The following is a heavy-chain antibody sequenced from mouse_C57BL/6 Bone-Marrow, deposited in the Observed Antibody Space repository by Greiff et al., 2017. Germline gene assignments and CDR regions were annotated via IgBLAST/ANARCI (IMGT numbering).Heavy chain of an antibody. V-gene: IGHV1-20*01. CDR3: ASRHYYGSSYWYFDV. Sequence: EVQLQQSGPELVKPGDSVKISCKASGYSFTGYFMNWVMQSHGKSLEWIGRINPYNGDTFYNQKFKGKATLTVDKSSSTAHMELRSLTSEDSAVYYCASRHYYGSSYWYFDVWGTGTTVTVSS. D-gene: IGHD1-1*01. CDR1: GYSFTGYF. J-gene: IGHJ1*03. CDR2: INPYNGDT.